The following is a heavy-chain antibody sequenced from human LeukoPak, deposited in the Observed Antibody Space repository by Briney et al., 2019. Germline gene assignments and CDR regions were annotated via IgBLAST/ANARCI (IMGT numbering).Heavy chain of an antibody. V-gene: IGHV1-18*01. J-gene: IGHJ4*02. CDR3: ARVTGYVMEDYFDY. Sequence: ASVKVSCKASGYTFTNYGISWVRQAPGQRLEWMGWISVNNGNTNYAQNLQGRVTMTTDTSTSTAYMELRSLRSDDTAVYYCARVTGYVMEDYFDYWGQGTLVTVSS. CDR1: GYTFTNYG. CDR2: ISVNNGNT. D-gene: IGHD6-13*01.